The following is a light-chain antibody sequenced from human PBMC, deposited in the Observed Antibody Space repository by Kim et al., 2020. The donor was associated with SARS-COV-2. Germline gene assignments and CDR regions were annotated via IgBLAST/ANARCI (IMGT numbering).Light chain of an antibody. J-gene: IGLJ7*01. CDR1: GSNIGSNY. CDR2: RNN. V-gene: IGLV1-47*01. Sequence: GQRVTISCSGSGSNIGSNYVYWYQQLPGTAPKLLIYRNNQRPSGVPDRFSGSKSGTSASLAISGLRSEDEADYYCAAWDDSLSGAVFGGGTQLTVL. CDR3: AAWDDSLSGAV.